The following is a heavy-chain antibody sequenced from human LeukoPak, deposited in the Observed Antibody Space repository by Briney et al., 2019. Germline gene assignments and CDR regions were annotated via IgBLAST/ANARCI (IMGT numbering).Heavy chain of an antibody. Sequence: GGSLRLSCAASGFTFSNYATTWVRQAPGKGLEWISGISGSGGSTYYADSVKGRLSISRDNSKNTLYLQMNSLGAEDTAAYYCAKDRGGSPRGFDYWGQGTLVTVSS. CDR1: GFTFSNYA. CDR3: AKDRGGSPRGFDY. CDR2: ISGSGGST. V-gene: IGHV3-23*01. D-gene: IGHD6-25*01. J-gene: IGHJ4*02.